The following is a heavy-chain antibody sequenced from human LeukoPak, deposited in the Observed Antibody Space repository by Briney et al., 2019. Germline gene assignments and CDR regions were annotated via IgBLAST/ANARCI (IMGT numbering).Heavy chain of an antibody. V-gene: IGHV3-30*18. CDR2: ISYDGSNK. Sequence: QPGRSLRLSCAASGFTFSSYGMHWVRQAPGKGLEWVAVISYDGSNKYYADSVKGRFTISRDNSKNTLYLQMNSLRAEDTAVYYCAKDKDGDYWGQGTLVTGSS. J-gene: IGHJ4*02. CDR3: AKDKDGDY. CDR1: GFTFSSYG. D-gene: IGHD6-6*01.